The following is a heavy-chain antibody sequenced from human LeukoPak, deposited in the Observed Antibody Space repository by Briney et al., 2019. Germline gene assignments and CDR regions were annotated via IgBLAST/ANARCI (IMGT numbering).Heavy chain of an antibody. V-gene: IGHV4-59*01. J-gene: IGHJ5*02. Sequence: SETLSLTCTVSGGSISSYYWSWIRQPPGKGLEWIGYIYYSGSTNYNPSLKSRVTISVDTSKNQFSLKLSSVTAADTAVYQWARDGDEAVAGTLNHWGQGTLVTASP. D-gene: IGHD6-19*01. CDR3: ARDGDEAVAGTLNH. CDR2: IYYSGST. CDR1: GGSISSYY.